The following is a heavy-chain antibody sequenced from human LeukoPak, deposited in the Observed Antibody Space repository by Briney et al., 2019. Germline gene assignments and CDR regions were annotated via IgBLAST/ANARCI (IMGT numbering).Heavy chain of an antibody. V-gene: IGHV3-43D*04. J-gene: IGHJ4*02. CDR3: AKGRHYYDSSGYQNGLDY. CDR1: GFTFDDYA. CDR2: ISWDGGST. Sequence: GGSLRLSCAASGFTFDDYAMHCVRQAPGKGLEWVSLISWDGGSTYYADSVKGRFTIYRDNTKNSLYLQINRLRPEDTSLFHCAKGRHYYDSSGYQNGLDYWGEGTLVTVSS. D-gene: IGHD3-22*01.